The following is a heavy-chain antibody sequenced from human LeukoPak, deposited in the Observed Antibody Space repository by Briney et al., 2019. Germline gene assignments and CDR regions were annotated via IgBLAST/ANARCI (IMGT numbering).Heavy chain of an antibody. CDR3: ARHIGYWFGELFSLYNWFDP. V-gene: IGHV4-61*09. D-gene: IGHD3-10*01. J-gene: IGHJ5*02. CDR1: GGSISSGSYY. Sequence: SQALSLTCTVSGGSISSGSYYWSWIRQPAGKGLEWIGHIYTSGGTNYNPSLKSRVTISVDTSKNQFSLKLSSVTAADTAVYYCARHIGYWFGELFSLYNWFDPWGQGTLVTVSS. CDR2: IYTSGGT.